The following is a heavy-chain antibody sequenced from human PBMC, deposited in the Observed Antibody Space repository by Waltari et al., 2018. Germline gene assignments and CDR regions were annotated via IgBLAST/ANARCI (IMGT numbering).Heavy chain of an antibody. Sequence: EVQLVESGGGLVQPGGSLRLSCAASGFTFSSYWMSWVRQAPGKGLEWVANIKQDGSEKYYVDSVKGRFTISRDNAKNSLYLQMNSLRAEDTAVYYCARLVGCSSTSCYVPRFDYWGQGTLVTVSS. CDR3: ARLVGCSSTSCYVPRFDY. CDR1: GFTFSSYW. V-gene: IGHV3-7*01. CDR2: IKQDGSEK. D-gene: IGHD2-2*01. J-gene: IGHJ4*02.